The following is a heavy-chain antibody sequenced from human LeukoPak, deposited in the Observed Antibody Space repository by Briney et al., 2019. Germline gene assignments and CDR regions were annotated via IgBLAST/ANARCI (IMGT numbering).Heavy chain of an antibody. CDR2: IYPGGSDT. D-gene: IGHD2-8*02. CDR1: GYSFTNFW. V-gene: IGHV5-51*01. J-gene: IGHJ3*02. Sequence: GESLKISCKGSGYSFTNFWIGWVRQMPGKGLEWMGIIYPGGSDTRYSPSFQGQGTISVYKSISTTYLQWNSLKASDTAMYYCARHIGLVAPDGFDIWGQGTMVTVSS. CDR3: ARHIGLVAPDGFDI.